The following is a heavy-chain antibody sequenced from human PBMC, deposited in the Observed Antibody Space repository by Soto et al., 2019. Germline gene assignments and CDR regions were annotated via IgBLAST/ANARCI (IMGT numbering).Heavy chain of an antibody. J-gene: IGHJ4*02. V-gene: IGHV4-59*08. Sequence: PSETLSLTCTVSGGSISSYYWNWIRQPPGKGLEWIGYSHYSGSTSYNPSLKSRVTISVDTSKDQFSLKLSFVTAADTAVYFCANWDSGYKAFDYWGQGILVTVSS. CDR2: SHYSGST. CDR3: ANWDSGYKAFDY. D-gene: IGHD1-1*01. CDR1: GGSISSYY.